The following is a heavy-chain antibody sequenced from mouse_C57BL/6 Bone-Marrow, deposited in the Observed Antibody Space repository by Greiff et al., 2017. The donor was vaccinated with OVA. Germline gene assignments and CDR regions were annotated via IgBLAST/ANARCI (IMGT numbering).Heavy chain of an antibody. Sequence: VQLQQPGAELVKPGASVKLSCKASGYTFTSYWMQWVKQRPGQGLEWIGEIDPSDSYTNYNQKFKGKATLTVDTSSSTAYMQLSSLTSEDSAVYYCASGGYLFAYWGQGTLVTVSA. CDR2: IDPSDSYT. D-gene: IGHD2-2*01. J-gene: IGHJ3*01. CDR3: ASGGYLFAY. CDR1: GYTFTSYW. V-gene: IGHV1-50*01.